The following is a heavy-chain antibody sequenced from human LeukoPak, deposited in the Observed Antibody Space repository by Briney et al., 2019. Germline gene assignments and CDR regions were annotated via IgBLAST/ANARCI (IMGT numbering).Heavy chain of an antibody. Sequence: GGSLRLSCAASGFTFTSYWMSWVRQAPGKGLEWVGRIKSKTDGGTTDYAAPVKGRFTISRDDSKNTLYLQMNSLKTEDTAVYYCTTDFFTTITDYYYYMDVWGKGTTVTVSS. CDR2: IKSKTDGGTT. V-gene: IGHV3-15*01. J-gene: IGHJ6*03. CDR3: TTDFFTTITDYYYYMDV. D-gene: IGHD5-12*01. CDR1: GFTFTSYW.